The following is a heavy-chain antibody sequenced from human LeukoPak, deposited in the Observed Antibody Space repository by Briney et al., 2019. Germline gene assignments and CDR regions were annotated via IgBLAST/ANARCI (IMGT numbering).Heavy chain of an antibody. V-gene: IGHV3-48*04. J-gene: IGHJ6*04. D-gene: IGHD3-10*02. CDR2: ISSSGSTI. Sequence: GGSLRLSCAASGFTFSSHGMDWVRQAPGKGLEWVSYISSSGSTIYYADSVKGRFTISRDNAKNSLYLQMNSLRAEDTAVYYCAELGITMIGGVWGKGTTVTISS. CDR1: GFTFSSHG. CDR3: AELGITMIGGV.